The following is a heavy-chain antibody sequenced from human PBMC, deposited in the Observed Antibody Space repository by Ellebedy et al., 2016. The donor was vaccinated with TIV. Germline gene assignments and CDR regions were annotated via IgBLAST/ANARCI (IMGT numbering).Heavy chain of an antibody. V-gene: IGHV4-30-4*01. J-gene: IGHJ4*02. CDR3: ARGAINYYDSSGYSLPSGY. CDR2: IYYSRST. Sequence: SETLSLTCTVSGGSISSGDYYWSWIRQPPGKGLEWIGYIYYSRSTYYNPSLKSRVTISVDTSKNQFSLKLSSVTAADTAVYYCARGAINYYDSSGYSLPSGYWGQGTLVTVSS. CDR1: GGSISSGDYY. D-gene: IGHD3-22*01.